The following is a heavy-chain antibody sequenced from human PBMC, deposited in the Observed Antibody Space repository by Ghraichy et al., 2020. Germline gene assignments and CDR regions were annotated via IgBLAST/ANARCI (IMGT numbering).Heavy chain of an antibody. CDR1: SGSITDYY. V-gene: IGHV4-59*01. Sequence: SETLSLTCTVSSGSITDYYWTWIRQPPGKGLEWIGYIYYSGSTSYNPSLKSRVAMSVDTSKNQFSLKLSSVTAADTAVYYCARVKMNDSNGYFYYYFDYWGQGTLLTVSS. J-gene: IGHJ4*02. D-gene: IGHD3-22*01. CDR2: IYYSGST. CDR3: ARVKMNDSNGYFYYYFDY.